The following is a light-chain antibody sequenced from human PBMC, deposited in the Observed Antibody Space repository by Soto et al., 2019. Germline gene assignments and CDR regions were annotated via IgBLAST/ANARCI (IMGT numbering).Light chain of an antibody. Sequence: QSVLTQPPSVSGAPGQRVTISCTGSSSNIGAGYDVHWYQQLPGTAPKLLIYGNSNRPSGVPDRFSGSKSGTSASLAITGLQAEDEADYYCQSSDSSLSGSVVFGGGTQLTGL. CDR2: GNS. J-gene: IGLJ2*01. CDR1: SSNIGAGYD. V-gene: IGLV1-40*01. CDR3: QSSDSSLSGSVV.